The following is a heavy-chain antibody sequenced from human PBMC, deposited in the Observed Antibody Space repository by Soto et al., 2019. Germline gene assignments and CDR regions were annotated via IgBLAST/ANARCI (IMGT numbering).Heavy chain of an antibody. CDR1: GFTVSSNY. Sequence: EVQLVESGGGLIQPGGSLRLSCADSGFTVSSNYMSWVRQAPGKGLEWVSVIYSGGSTYYADSVKGRFTISRDNSKNTLYLQMNSLRAEDTAVYYCARDRVESGYPEYFQHWGQGNLVTVSS. V-gene: IGHV3-53*01. CDR3: ARDRVESGYPEYFQH. J-gene: IGHJ1*01. D-gene: IGHD3-22*01. CDR2: IYSGGST.